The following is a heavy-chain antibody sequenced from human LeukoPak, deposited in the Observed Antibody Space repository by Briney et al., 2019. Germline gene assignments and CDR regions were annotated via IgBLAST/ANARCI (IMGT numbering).Heavy chain of an antibody. CDR2: ISSSSSYI. J-gene: IGHJ3*02. CDR3: AREVVIPWYSGSPAGAFDI. Sequence: KPGGSLRLSCAASGFTFSSYSMNWVRQAPGKGLEWVSSISSSSSYIYYADSVKGRFTISRDNAKNSLYLQMNSLRAEDTAVYYCAREVVIPWYSGSPAGAFDIWGQGTMVTVSS. V-gene: IGHV3-21*01. D-gene: IGHD1-26*01. CDR1: GFTFSSYS.